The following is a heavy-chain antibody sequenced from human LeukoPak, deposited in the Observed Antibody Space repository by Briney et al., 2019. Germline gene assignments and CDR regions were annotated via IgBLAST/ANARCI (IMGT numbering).Heavy chain of an antibody. CDR2: INPSGGST. V-gene: IGHV1-46*01. CDR1: GYTFTNYY. J-gene: IGHJ4*02. CDR3: AREAPYSDSSRSRFDY. D-gene: IGHD6-6*01. Sequence: ASVKVSCKASGYTFTNYYIHWVRQAPGQGLEWTGIINPSGGSTSYAQKFQGRVTMTSDTATSTVYMELRSLRSEDTAVYYCAREAPYSDSSRSRFDYWGQGTLVTVSS.